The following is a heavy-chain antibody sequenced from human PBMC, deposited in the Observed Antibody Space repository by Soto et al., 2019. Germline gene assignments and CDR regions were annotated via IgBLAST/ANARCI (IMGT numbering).Heavy chain of an antibody. V-gene: IGHV1-69*13. CDR2: IIPIFGTA. CDR1: GGTFSSYA. CDR3: ASSSPVPRYSQYATMSWFDP. D-gene: IGHD5-18*01. J-gene: IGHJ5*02. Sequence: ASVKVSCKASGGTFSSYAISWVRQAPGQGLEWMGGIIPIFGTANYAQKFQGRVTITADESTSTAYMELSSLRSEDTAVYYCASSSPVPRYSQYATMSWFDPWGQGTLVTVSS.